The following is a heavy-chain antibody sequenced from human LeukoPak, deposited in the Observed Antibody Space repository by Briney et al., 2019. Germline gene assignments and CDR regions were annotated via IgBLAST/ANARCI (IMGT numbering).Heavy chain of an antibody. D-gene: IGHD5-24*01. Sequence: SETLSLTCTVSGGSISSSSYSWSWIRQPPGKGLEWIGYIYYSGSTYYNPSLKSRVTISVDTSKNQFSLKLSSVTAADTAVYYCARAGGYNLNNWFDPWGQGTLVTVSS. CDR3: ARAGGYNLNNWFDP. CDR1: GGSISSSSYS. J-gene: IGHJ5*02. CDR2: IYYSGST. V-gene: IGHV4-30-4*07.